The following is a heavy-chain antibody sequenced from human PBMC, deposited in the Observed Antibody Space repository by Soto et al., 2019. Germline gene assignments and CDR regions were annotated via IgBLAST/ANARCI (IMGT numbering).Heavy chain of an antibody. CDR2: ISGSGYST. Sequence: GSLRLSCAASGFTFSSHAMSWVRQVPGKGLDWVSAISGSGYSTYYADSVKGRFTISRDNSKSTVYLQMNSLTDEDTAVYYCAKPNLYCSSTSCYDYWGQGTLVTVSS. CDR1: GFTFSSHA. CDR3: AKPNLYCSSTSCYDY. V-gene: IGHV3-23*01. J-gene: IGHJ4*02. D-gene: IGHD2-2*01.